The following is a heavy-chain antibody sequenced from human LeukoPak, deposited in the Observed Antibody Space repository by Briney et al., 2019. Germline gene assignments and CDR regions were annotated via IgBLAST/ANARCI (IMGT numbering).Heavy chain of an antibody. CDR2: ISWNSGSI. Sequence: GGSLRLSCAASGFTFDDYAMHWVRQAPGKGLEWVSGISWNSGSIGYADSVKGRFTISRDNAKNSLYLQMNSLRAEDTALYYCAKDHGYYYDSSGYFRTGNLSTFDYWGQGTLVTVSS. J-gene: IGHJ4*02. CDR1: GFTFDDYA. D-gene: IGHD3-22*01. V-gene: IGHV3-9*01. CDR3: AKDHGYYYDSSGYFRTGNLSTFDY.